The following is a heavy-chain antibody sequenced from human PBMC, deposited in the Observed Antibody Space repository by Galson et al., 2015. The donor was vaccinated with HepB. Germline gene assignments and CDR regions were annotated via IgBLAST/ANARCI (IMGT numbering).Heavy chain of an antibody. CDR3: ARSRKLGMNFDY. CDR2: IYWNDDK. V-gene: IGHV2-5*01. CDR1: GFSLSTSGVA. J-gene: IGHJ4*02. D-gene: IGHD7-27*01. Sequence: PALVKPTQTLTLTCTFSGFSLSTSGVAVGWIRQPPGKALEWLALIYWNDDKRYSPSLKSRVTITKDTSKNQVVLTLTNMDPMDTGTYYCARSRKLGMNFDYWGQRTLVTVSS.